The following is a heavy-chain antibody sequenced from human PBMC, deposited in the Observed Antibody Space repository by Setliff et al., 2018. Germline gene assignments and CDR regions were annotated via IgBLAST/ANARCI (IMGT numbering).Heavy chain of an antibody. CDR2: TIPMFGTT. V-gene: IGHV1-69*05. J-gene: IGHJ6*03. Sequence: SVKVSCKASGYTFTSYGISWVRQAPGQGLEWMGGTIPMFGTTDYARKFQGRVTIITDESTSAAYMQLSSLGSEDTAVYYCVREGVDSRSSTDYRYYMDVWGKGTTVTVSS. CDR1: GYTFTSYG. CDR3: VREGVDSRSSTDYRYYMDV. D-gene: IGHD3-22*01.